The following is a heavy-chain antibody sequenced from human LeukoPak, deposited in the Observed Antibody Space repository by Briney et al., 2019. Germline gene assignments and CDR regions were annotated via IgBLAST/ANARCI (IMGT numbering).Heavy chain of an antibody. CDR1: GYTFVRHG. CDR3: ARDSRSPGPVFSDY. J-gene: IGHJ4*02. CDR2: ISAYDAKT. D-gene: IGHD1-14*01. Sequence: ASVMVSCRASGYTFVRHGVNWVRRAPGQSLEWMGWISAYDAKTHYAERLQGRVTMTRDISASTVYMELRSLTSDDTAVYYCARDSRSPGPVFSDYWGQGTLVTVSS. V-gene: IGHV1-18*01.